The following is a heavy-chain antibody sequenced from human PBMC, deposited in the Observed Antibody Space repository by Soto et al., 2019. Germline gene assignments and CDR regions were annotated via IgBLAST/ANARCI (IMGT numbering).Heavy chain of an antibody. CDR1: GFTFSSYS. J-gene: IGHJ6*02. Sequence: EVQLVESGGGLVQPGGSLGLSCAASGFTFSSYSMNWVRQAPGKGLEWVSYISSISSSIYYADSVKGRVTSSRDKAKNSPYLQMNSLRDEDTAVYYCARASRAYDFWSGYSKVYYYYGMDVWGQGTTVTVSS. D-gene: IGHD3-3*01. V-gene: IGHV3-48*02. CDR2: ISSISSSI. CDR3: ARASRAYDFWSGYSKVYYYYGMDV.